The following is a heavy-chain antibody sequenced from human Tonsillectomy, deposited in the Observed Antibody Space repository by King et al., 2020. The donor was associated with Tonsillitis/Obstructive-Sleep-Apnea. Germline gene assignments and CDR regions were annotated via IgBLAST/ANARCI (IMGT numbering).Heavy chain of an antibody. J-gene: IGHJ6*02. CDR1: GFTVSSNY. CDR2: VYSGGST. V-gene: IGHV3-53*01. D-gene: IGHD4-17*01. Sequence: VQLVESGGGLIQPGGSLRLSCAASGFTVSSNYMSWVRQAPGKGLEWVSVVYSGGSTYYADSVKGRFTMSRDNSKNTLYLQMNSLRAEDTAVYYCARTTPYGDYQFKKSIEGDGMDVWGQGTTVTVSS. CDR3: ARTTPYGDYQFKKSIEGDGMDV.